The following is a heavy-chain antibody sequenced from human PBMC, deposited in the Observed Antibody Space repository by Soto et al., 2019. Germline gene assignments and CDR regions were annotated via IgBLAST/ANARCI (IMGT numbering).Heavy chain of an antibody. V-gene: IGHV2-5*02. D-gene: IGHD2-15*01. J-gene: IGHJ4*02. CDR3: AHRLPMTYCSGGSCSDLSYYFDY. Sequence: SGPTLVKPTQTLTLTCTFSGFSLSTSGVGVGWIRQPPGKALEWLALIYWDDDKRYSPSLKSRLTITKDTSKNQVVLTMTNMDPVDTATYYCAHRLPMTYCSGGSCSDLSYYFDYWGQGTLVTVSS. CDR1: GFSLSTSGVG. CDR2: IYWDDDK.